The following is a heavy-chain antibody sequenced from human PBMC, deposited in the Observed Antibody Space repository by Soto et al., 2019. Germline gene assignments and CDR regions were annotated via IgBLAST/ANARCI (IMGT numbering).Heavy chain of an antibody. V-gene: IGHV4-31*03. CDR1: GGSISSRYYY. D-gene: IGHD3-16*01. CDR3: ARVPIRDDYVDYVDY. CDR2: IYYSGST. J-gene: IGHJ4*02. Sequence: QVQLQESGPGLVKPSQTLSLTCTVSGGSISSRYYYWSWIRQHPGKGLTWIGYIYYSGSTYYNPSLKSRVSKSVDTSQNQFSLKLSSVTVADTAVYYCARVPIRDDYVDYVDYWGQGTLVTVSS.